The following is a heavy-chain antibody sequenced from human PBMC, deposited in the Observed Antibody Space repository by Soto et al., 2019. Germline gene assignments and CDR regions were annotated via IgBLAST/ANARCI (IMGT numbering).Heavy chain of an antibody. CDR1: EGNFRDHG. D-gene: IGHD3-3*01. V-gene: IGHV3-23*01. Sequence: LRLRWAAAEGNFRDHGGSWILQKTGKGLEWVSTIPSSSTTSYYADSVKGRFTISRDNSKKTLFLQMHSLRAEDTALYYCAKGVYDVLSGSYPPLRYMDVWGKGTTVTAP. CDR3: AKGVYDVLSGSYPPLRYMDV. J-gene: IGHJ6*03. CDR2: IPSSSTTS.